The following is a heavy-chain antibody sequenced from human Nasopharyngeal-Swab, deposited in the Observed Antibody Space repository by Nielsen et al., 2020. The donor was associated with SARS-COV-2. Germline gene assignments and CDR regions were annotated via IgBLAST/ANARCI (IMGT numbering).Heavy chain of an antibody. V-gene: IGHV3-11*04. Sequence: GESLKISCAASGFTFNTAYMRWIRQAPGKGLEYISYISGSGGTIYYGDSMKGRFTISRDNAKNSLYLQMNSLRAEDTAVYYCARDRANWDFDYWGQGTLVTVSS. CDR2: ISGSGGTI. CDR3: ARDRANWDFDY. D-gene: IGHD7-27*01. J-gene: IGHJ4*02. CDR1: GFTFNTAY.